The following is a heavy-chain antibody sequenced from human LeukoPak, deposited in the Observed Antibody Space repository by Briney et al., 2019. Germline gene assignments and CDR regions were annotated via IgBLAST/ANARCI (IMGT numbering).Heavy chain of an antibody. Sequence: GESLKISCKGSGYSINNYWIGWVRQMPGKGLEWMGIIYPADSDIRYSPSFQGQVTISADKSISTAYLQWSSLKASDTAMCYCARQEYCSGGSCYTWFDPWGQGTLVTVSS. V-gene: IGHV5-51*01. D-gene: IGHD2-15*01. CDR1: GYSINNYW. J-gene: IGHJ5*02. CDR2: IYPADSDI. CDR3: ARQEYCSGGSCYTWFDP.